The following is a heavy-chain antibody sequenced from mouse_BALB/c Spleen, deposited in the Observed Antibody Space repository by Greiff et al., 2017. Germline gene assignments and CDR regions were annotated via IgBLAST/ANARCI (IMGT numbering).Heavy chain of an antibody. CDR1: GFTFTDYY. CDR3: ARVNIRLPDY. J-gene: IGHJ2*01. V-gene: IGHV7-3*02. CDR2: IRNKANGYTT. D-gene: IGHD1-2*01. Sequence: EVKLMESGGGLVQPGGSLRLSCATSGFTFTDYYMSWVRQPPGKALEWLGFIRNKANGYTTEYSASVKGRFTISRDNSQSILYLQMNTLRAEDSATYYCARVNIRLPDYWGQGTTLTVSS.